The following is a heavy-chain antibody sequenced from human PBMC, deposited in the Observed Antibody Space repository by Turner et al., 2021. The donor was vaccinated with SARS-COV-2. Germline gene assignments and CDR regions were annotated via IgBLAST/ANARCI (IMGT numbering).Heavy chain of an antibody. CDR2: IIPNLGIA. J-gene: IGHJ3*02. CDR1: GGTFSSYS. V-gene: IGHV1-69*08. D-gene: IGHD3-22*01. CDR3: ARDDSRGYYSGAFDI. Sequence: QVQLVQSGAEVKKPGSSVKVSCTASGGTFSSYSISWVRQAPGQGLGWMRRIIPNLGIANDAQRFQGRVTITADKSTSTAYRELSSLRSEDTAVYYCARDDSRGYYSGAFDIWGKGTMVTVSS.